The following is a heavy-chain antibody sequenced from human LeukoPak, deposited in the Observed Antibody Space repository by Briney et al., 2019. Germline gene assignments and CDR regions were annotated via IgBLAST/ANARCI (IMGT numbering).Heavy chain of an antibody. CDR3: ERYGGPTAGVLY. Sequence: SETLSLTCTVSGVSISSYHWSWIRQPPGKGLEWVGYIYNSGSTNYNPSLKSRVTISVDTSKNQLSLKLSSVTAADTAVYYCERYGGPTAGVLYWGRGILVTVSS. J-gene: IGHJ4*02. D-gene: IGHD3-16*01. CDR1: GVSISSYH. V-gene: IGHV4-59*01. CDR2: IYNSGST.